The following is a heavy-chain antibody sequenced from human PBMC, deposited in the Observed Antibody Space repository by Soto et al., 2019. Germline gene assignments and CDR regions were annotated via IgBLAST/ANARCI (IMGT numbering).Heavy chain of an antibody. CDR3: ARDIWSGYYSEDRYYYYGMDV. CDR2: IYYSGST. Sequence: SETLSLTCTVSGGSISSGGYYWSWIRQHPGKGLEWIGYIYYSGSTYYNPSLKSRVTISVDTSKNQFSLKLSSVTAADTAVYYCARDIWSGYYSEDRYYYYGMDVWGQGTTVTVSS. J-gene: IGHJ6*02. D-gene: IGHD3-3*01. CDR1: GGSISSGGYY. V-gene: IGHV4-31*03.